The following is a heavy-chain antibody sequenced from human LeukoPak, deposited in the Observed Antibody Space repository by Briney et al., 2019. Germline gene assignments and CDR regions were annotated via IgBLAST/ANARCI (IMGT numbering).Heavy chain of an antibody. J-gene: IGHJ4*02. CDR2: ISSDGTST. V-gene: IGHV3-74*01. CDR3: ARVRSSSWFDY. CDR1: GFTFSSSS. Sequence: GGSLRLSCSASGFTFSSSSMHWVRPAPGKGLVWVSRISSDGTSTNYADSVKGRFIISRDNAKNMLYLQMNSLRAEDTAVYFCARVRSSSWFDYWGQGTLVAVSS. D-gene: IGHD6-13*01.